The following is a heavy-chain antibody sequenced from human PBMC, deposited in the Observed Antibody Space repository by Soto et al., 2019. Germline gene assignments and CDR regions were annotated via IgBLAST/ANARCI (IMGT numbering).Heavy chain of an antibody. J-gene: IGHJ3*02. CDR1: GFTFSDSV. Sequence: EVQLVESGGGLVQPGGSLKLSCAASGFTFSDSVMYWVRQTSGKGLGWVGRIRGKADSYATAYAASVKGRCTIARDDTKNTVYLQMNSPNTEDTAVYYCSRNLDYAFDIWGQGTMVTVSS. CDR3: SRNLDYAFDI. V-gene: IGHV3-73*01. D-gene: IGHD1-7*01. CDR2: IRGKADSYAT.